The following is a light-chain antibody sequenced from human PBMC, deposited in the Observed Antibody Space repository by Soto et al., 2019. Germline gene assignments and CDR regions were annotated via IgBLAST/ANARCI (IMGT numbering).Light chain of an antibody. V-gene: IGKV3-11*01. CDR1: QSISSF. Sequence: EIVLTQSPATLSLSPGDRATLSCRASQSISSFLAWYQQKPGQPPRLLVYDASNRAAGIPARFSGSGSGTDFTLTISSLEAEDFAVYYCQQRSNWPPITFGQGTRLEIK. CDR2: DAS. J-gene: IGKJ5*01. CDR3: QQRSNWPPIT.